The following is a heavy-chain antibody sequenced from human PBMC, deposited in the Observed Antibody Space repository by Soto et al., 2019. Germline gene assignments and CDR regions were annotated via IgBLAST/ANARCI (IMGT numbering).Heavy chain of an antibody. CDR3: ATYTTVAARPYYFDY. CDR2: IYDRSNA. Sequence: PSETLSLTCNVSGALITSGDYYWGWIRQPPGKGLEWIGYIYDRSNAYYNPSLKSRLTISLDTSKNQFSLKLTSVTAADTAVYYCATYTTVAARPYYFDYWAQGTRVTASS. V-gene: IGHV4-30-4*01. J-gene: IGHJ4*02. D-gene: IGHD6-6*01. CDR1: GALITSGDYY.